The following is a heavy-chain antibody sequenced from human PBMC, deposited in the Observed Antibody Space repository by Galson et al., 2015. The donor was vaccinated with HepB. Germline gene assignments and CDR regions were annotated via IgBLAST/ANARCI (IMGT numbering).Heavy chain of an antibody. CDR1: GFTFSNIA. CDR3: AKRYCDGGSCFSGAVFDY. V-gene: IGHV3-23*01. CDR2: ISGSGVNT. Sequence: SLRLSCAASGFTFSNIAMNWVRQAPGKGLEWVSAISGSGVNTYYADSVKGRFTISRDNSKDTLYLQMDSLRADDTAVYYCAKRYCDGGSCFSGAVFDYWGQGTLVTVSS. J-gene: IGHJ4*02. D-gene: IGHD2-15*01.